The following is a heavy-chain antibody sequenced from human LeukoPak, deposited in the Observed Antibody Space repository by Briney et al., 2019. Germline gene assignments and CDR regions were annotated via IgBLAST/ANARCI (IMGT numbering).Heavy chain of an antibody. CDR1: GFTSTSSA. CDR2: IVVGSGNT. D-gene: IGHD1-26*01. Sequence: SVKVSCKASGFTSTSSAMQWVRQARGQRLEWIGWIVVGSGNTNYAQKFQERVTITRDMSTSTAYMELSSLRSEDTAVYYCAAAHDSGSYYEFDYWGQGTLVTVSS. CDR3: AAAHDSGSYYEFDY. V-gene: IGHV1-58*02. J-gene: IGHJ4*02.